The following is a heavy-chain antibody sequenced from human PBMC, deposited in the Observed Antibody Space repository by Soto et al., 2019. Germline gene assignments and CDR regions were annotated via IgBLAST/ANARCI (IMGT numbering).Heavy chain of an antibody. Sequence: QVQLQESGPGLVKSSQTLSLTCTVSGGSISSDGNYWSWIRQHPGKGLEWIGYIYYSGSTYYNPSLKSRVTISVDTSKNQFSLKLNSLTAADTTVYYCARARMVRGIIYYYGMDVWGQGTTVTVSS. D-gene: IGHD3-10*01. J-gene: IGHJ6*02. CDR1: GGSISSDGNY. CDR3: ARARMVRGIIYYYGMDV. CDR2: IYYSGST. V-gene: IGHV4-31*03.